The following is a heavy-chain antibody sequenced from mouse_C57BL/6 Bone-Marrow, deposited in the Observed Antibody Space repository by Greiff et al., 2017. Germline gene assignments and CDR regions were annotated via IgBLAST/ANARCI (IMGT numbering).Heavy chain of an antibody. J-gene: IGHJ4*01. V-gene: IGHV5-9-1*02. Sequence: EVMLVESGEGLVKPGGSLKLSCAASGFTFSSYAMSWVRPTPEKRLEWVAYISSGGDYIYYADTVKGRFTISRDNARNTLYLQMSSLKSEDTAMYYCTRGYGSSLYAMDYWGQGTSVTVSS. CDR1: GFTFSSYA. CDR2: ISSGGDYI. D-gene: IGHD1-1*01. CDR3: TRGYGSSLYAMDY.